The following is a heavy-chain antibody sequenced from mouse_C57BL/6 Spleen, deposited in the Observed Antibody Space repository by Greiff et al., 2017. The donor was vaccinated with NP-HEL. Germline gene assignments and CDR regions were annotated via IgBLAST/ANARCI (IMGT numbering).Heavy chain of an antibody. Sequence: ESGPGLVKPSQSLSLTCSVTGYSITSGYYWNWIRQFPGNKPEWMGYISYDGSNNYNPSLKNRISITRDTSKNQFFLKLNSVTTEDTATYYCAREGKLRVFDYWGQGTTLTVSS. J-gene: IGHJ2*01. D-gene: IGHD1-1*01. CDR1: GYSITSGYY. V-gene: IGHV3-6*01. CDR3: AREGKLRVFDY. CDR2: ISYDGSN.